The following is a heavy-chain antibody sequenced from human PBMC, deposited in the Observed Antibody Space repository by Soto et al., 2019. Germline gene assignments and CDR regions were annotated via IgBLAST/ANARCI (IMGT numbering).Heavy chain of an antibody. CDR2: IYYSGST. V-gene: IGHV4-39*01. J-gene: IGHJ3*02. Sequence: PSETLSLTCTVSGGSISSSSYYWGWIRQPPGKGLEWIGSIYYSGSTYYNPSLRSRVTISVDTSKNQFSLKLSSVTAADTAVYYCASPYCTNGVCYPPVPNDAYDIWGQGTMVTVS. CDR1: GGSISSSSYY. CDR3: ASPYCTNGVCYPPVPNDAYDI. D-gene: IGHD2-8*01.